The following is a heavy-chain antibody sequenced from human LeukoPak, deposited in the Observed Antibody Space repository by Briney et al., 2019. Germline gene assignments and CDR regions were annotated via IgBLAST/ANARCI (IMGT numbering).Heavy chain of an antibody. Sequence: GESLKSSCKGSGYSFTSYWIGWVRQMPGKGLEWMGIIYPGDSDTRYSPSFQGQVTISADKSISTAYLQWSSLKASDTAMYYCARWKGSWYSGMDVWGQGTTVTVSS. D-gene: IGHD6-13*01. CDR3: ARWKGSWYSGMDV. CDR1: GYSFTSYW. V-gene: IGHV5-51*01. CDR2: IYPGDSDT. J-gene: IGHJ6*02.